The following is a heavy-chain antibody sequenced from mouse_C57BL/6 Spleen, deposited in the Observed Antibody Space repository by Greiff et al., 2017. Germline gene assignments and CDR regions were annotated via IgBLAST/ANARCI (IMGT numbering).Heavy chain of an antibody. Sequence: QVQLQQSGAELVKPGASVKISCKASGYAFSSYWMNWVKQRPGKGLEWIGQIYPGDGDTNYNGKFKGKATLTADKSSSTAYMQLSSLTSEDSAVYFCARMRWYEGITTGVDWYFDVWGTGTTVTVSS. CDR1: GYAFSSYW. V-gene: IGHV1-80*01. J-gene: IGHJ1*03. D-gene: IGHD1-1*01. CDR2: IYPGDGDT. CDR3: ARMRWYEGITTGVDWYFDV.